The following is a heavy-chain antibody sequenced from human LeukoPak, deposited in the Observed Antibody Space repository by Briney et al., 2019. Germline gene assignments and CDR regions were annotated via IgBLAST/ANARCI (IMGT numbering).Heavy chain of an antibody. CDR2: IIPIVGTT. D-gene: IGHD3-22*01. CDR1: GGTFSSYA. J-gene: IGHJ4*02. CDR3: ARGGYYYDSSGYSHLPDY. V-gene: IGHV1-69*13. Sequence: ASVKVSCKASGGTFSSYAFSWVRQAPGQGLEWMGGIIPIVGTTNYAQMFQGRVTITADESTSTAYMELSSLRSEDTAVYYCARGGYYYDSSGYSHLPDYWGQGTLVTVAA.